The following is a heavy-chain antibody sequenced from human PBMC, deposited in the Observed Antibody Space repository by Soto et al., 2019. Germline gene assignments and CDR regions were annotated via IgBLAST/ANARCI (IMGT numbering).Heavy chain of an antibody. Sequence: EVQLLESGGGLVQPGGSLRLSCAASGFTFNNYAMGWVRQAPGKGLEWVSPITDRGDDTYYIDSVKGRFTISRDNSKSALCLQMNSLRAEDTAIYYCAKLGSSSWSPHYYFDYWGQGTLVTVSS. D-gene: IGHD2-2*01. CDR3: AKLGSSSWSPHYYFDY. J-gene: IGHJ4*02. V-gene: IGHV3-23*01. CDR2: ITDRGDDT. CDR1: GFTFNNYA.